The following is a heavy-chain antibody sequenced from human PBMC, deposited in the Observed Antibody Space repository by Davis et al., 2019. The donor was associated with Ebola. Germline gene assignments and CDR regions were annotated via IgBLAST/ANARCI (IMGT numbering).Heavy chain of an antibody. Sequence: SETLSLTCTVSGGSISSSSYYWGWIRQPPGKGLEWIGNIYFSGSTYYNPSLKSRVTISVDTSKNQFSLKLSSVTAADTAVYYCARAMRTTLTTEDYYYGMDVWGQGTTVTVSS. CDR3: ARAMRTTLTTEDYYYGMDV. V-gene: IGHV4-39*07. J-gene: IGHJ6*02. CDR2: IYFSGST. CDR1: GGSISSSSYY. D-gene: IGHD4-17*01.